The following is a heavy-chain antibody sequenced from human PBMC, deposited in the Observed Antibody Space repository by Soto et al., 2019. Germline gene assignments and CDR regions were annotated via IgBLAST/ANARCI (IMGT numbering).Heavy chain of an antibody. CDR3: AHISSSHTTFDY. J-gene: IGHJ4*02. V-gene: IGHV2-5*02. CDR2: IFWDDDK. Sequence: QITLKESGPTLVKPTQTLTLTCTFSGFSLSTSGEGVGWIRQPPGKALEWLALIFWDDDKRYNPSLKSRLTITKYSSNNQVVLTMTNMDPVDTATYYCAHISSSHTTFDYWGQGTLVTVSS. D-gene: IGHD6-6*01. CDR1: GFSLSTSGEG.